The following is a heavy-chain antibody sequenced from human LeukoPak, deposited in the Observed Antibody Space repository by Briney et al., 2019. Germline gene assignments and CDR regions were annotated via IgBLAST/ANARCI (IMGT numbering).Heavy chain of an antibody. V-gene: IGHV1-69*04. CDR3: ACEGTKDY. CDR1: GGTFSSYA. CDR2: IIPILGIA. J-gene: IGHJ4*02. D-gene: IGHD2-2*01. Sequence: SVKVSCKASGGTFSSYAISWLRQAPGQGLEWMGRIIPILGIANYAQKFQGRVTITADKSTSTAYMELSSLRSEDTAVYYCACEGTKDYWGQGTLVTVSS.